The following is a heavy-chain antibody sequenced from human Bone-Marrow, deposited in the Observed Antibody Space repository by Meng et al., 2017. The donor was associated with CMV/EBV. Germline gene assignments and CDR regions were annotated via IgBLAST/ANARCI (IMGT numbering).Heavy chain of an antibody. CDR3: ARGGNIVVVPAAIRRQYYFDY. J-gene: IGHJ4*02. D-gene: IGHD2-2*01. CDR2: IYYSGGT. Sequence: GSLRLSCTVSGGSISSSSYYWGWIRQPPGKGLEWIGSIYYSGGTYYNPSLKSRVTISVDTSKNQFSLKLSSVTAADTAVYYCARGGNIVVVPAAIRRQYYFDYWGQGTLVTVSS. CDR1: GGSISSSSYY. V-gene: IGHV4-39*01.